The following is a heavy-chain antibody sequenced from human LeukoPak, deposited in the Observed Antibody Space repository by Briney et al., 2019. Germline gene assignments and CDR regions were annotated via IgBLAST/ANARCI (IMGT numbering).Heavy chain of an antibody. J-gene: IGHJ5*02. CDR2: INHSGST. D-gene: IGHD2-8*01. CDR3: ARGFSLTNGDWFDP. CDR1: GGSFSGYY. V-gene: IGHV4-34*01. Sequence: SETLSLTCAVYGGSFSGYYWSWIRQPPGKGLEWIGEINHSGSTNYNPSPKSRVTISVDTSKNQFSLKLSSVTAADTAVYYCARGFSLTNGDWFDPWGQGTLVTVSS.